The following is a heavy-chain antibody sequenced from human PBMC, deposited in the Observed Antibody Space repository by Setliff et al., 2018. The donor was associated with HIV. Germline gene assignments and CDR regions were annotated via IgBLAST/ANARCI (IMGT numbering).Heavy chain of an antibody. CDR3: ARAYDTLSGYYDY. J-gene: IGHJ4*02. V-gene: IGHV1-18*01. Sequence: ASVKVSCKASGYSFTNYGLNWVRQAPGQGLEWMGWISVYNGYTNYAQNLQGRVTMTTDTSTSTAYMELRSLRSDDTAVYYCARAYDTLSGYYDYWGQGTLVTVSS. CDR1: GYSFTNYG. CDR2: ISVYNGYT. D-gene: IGHD3-9*01.